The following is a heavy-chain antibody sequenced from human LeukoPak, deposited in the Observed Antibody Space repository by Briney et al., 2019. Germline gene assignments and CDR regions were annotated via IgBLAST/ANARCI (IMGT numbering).Heavy chain of an antibody. CDR3: ARAVCYDFWSGSPDDAFDI. D-gene: IGHD3-3*01. CDR2: INWNGGST. V-gene: IGHV3-20*01. CDR1: GFTFDDHG. Sequence: GGSLRLSCAVSGFTFDDHGMSWVRQAPGKGLEWVSGINWNGGSTGYADSVKGRFTISRDNAKNSLYLQMNSLRAEGTALYHCARAVCYDFWSGSPDDAFDIWGQGTMVTVSS. J-gene: IGHJ3*02.